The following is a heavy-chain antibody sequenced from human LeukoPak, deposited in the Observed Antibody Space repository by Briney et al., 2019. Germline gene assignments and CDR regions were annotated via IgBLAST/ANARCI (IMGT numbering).Heavy chain of an antibody. CDR3: AGGSRRDGYDY. Sequence: GGSLRLSCAASGSTFSSYGMCWVRQAPGKGLEWVSAISGSGGISYYADSVKGRFTISRDNAKNTLYLQMNSLRPEDTAVYYCAGGSRRDGYDYWGQGTLVTVSS. CDR2: ISGSGGIS. D-gene: IGHD5-24*01. V-gene: IGHV3-23*01. J-gene: IGHJ4*02. CDR1: GSTFSSYG.